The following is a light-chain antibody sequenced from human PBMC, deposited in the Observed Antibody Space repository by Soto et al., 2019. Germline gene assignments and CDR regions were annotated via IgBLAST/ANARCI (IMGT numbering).Light chain of an antibody. CDR1: QSVSSSY. CDR2: GAS. Sequence: EIVWTQSPGTLSLSPGERATLSCRASQSVSSSYLAWCQQKPGQAPRLLIYGASSRPTGIPDRFSGSGSGTDFTLTISRLEPEDFAVYYCQQYGSSPPAFGPGTKVDIK. V-gene: IGKV3-20*01. CDR3: QQYGSSPPA. J-gene: IGKJ3*01.